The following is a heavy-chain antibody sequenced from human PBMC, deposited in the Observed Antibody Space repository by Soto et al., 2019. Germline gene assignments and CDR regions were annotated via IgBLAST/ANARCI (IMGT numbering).Heavy chain of an antibody. V-gene: IGHV1-69*13. CDR2: IIPIFGTA. CDR3: ASGSYGSGSYYNNFDY. J-gene: IGHJ4*02. D-gene: IGHD3-10*01. CDR1: GGTFSSYA. Sequence: SVKVSCKASGGTFSSYAISWGRQAPGQGLEWMGGIIPIFGTANYAQKFQGRVTITADESTSTAYMELSSLRSEDTAVYYCASGSYGSGSYYNNFDYWGQGTLVTVSS.